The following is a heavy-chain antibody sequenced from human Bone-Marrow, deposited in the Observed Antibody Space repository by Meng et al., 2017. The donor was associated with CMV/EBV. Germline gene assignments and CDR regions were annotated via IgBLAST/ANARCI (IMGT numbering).Heavy chain of an antibody. V-gene: IGHV1-2*02. CDR1: GYTFTDFY. D-gene: IGHD4-11*01. CDR2: INPNSGDT. CDR3: ARGTTPGAREDY. Sequence: ASVKVSCKASGYTFTDFYMHWVRQAPGQGLQWMGWINPNSGDTNYAQKFQGRVTMTRDTSISTAYMELNSLRSDDTAVYYCARGTTPGAREDYWGQGTLVTVSS. J-gene: IGHJ4*02.